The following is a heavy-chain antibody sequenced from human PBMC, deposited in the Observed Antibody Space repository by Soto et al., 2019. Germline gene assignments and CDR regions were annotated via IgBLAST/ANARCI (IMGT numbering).Heavy chain of an antibody. Sequence: SETLSLTCTVSGGSVSSGSYYWSWIRQPPGKGLEWIGYIYYSGSTNYNPSLKSRVTISVDTSKNQFSLKLSSVTAADTAVYYCARRYGGNLDYWGQGTLVTVSS. CDR3: ARRYGGNLDY. CDR2: IYYSGST. J-gene: IGHJ4*02. V-gene: IGHV4-61*01. D-gene: IGHD1-26*01. CDR1: GGSVSSGSYY.